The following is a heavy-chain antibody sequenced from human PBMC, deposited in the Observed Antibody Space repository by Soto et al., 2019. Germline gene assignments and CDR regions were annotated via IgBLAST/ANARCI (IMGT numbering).Heavy chain of an antibody. Sequence: QVKLVQSGTEVKKPGSSVKVSCKASGDTFSFYTSNWVRQAPGLGLEWVGRINPIVSMSNYAQKFQGRVSMTADKSTSTAYMELRSLRSDDTAMYFCAASYGSGYRAFDYWGQGALVIVSS. D-gene: IGHD3-10*01. J-gene: IGHJ4*02. CDR1: GDTFSFYT. CDR3: AASYGSGYRAFDY. CDR2: INPIVSMS. V-gene: IGHV1-69*02.